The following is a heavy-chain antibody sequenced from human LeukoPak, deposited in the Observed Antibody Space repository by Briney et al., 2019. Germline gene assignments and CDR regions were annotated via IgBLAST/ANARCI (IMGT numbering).Heavy chain of an antibody. J-gene: IGHJ6*02. CDR3: AKEDHYYYYGMDV. Sequence: GRSLRLSCAASGFTFDDYAIHWVRQAPGKGLEWVSGISWNSGSIGYADSVKGRFTISRDNAKNSLYLQMNSLRAEDTALYYCAKEDHYYYYGMDVWGQGTTVTVSS. CDR2: ISWNSGSI. CDR1: GFTFDDYA. V-gene: IGHV3-9*01.